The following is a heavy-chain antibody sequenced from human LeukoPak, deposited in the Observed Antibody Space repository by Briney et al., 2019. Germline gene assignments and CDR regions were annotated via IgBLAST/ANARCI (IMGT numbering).Heavy chain of an antibody. V-gene: IGHV3-23*01. Sequence: GGSLRLSCAASGFTFSSYAMSWVRQAPGKGLEWVSAISGSGGGTYYADSVKGRFTISRDNSKNTLYLQMNSLRAEDTAVYYCAMHLTSYYYYGMDVWGQGTTVTVSS. CDR3: AMHLTSYYYYGMDV. CDR1: GFTFSSYA. CDR2: ISGSGGGT. J-gene: IGHJ6*02.